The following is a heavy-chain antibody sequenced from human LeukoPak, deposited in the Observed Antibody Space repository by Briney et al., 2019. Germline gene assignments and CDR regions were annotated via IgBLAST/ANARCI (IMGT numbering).Heavy chain of an antibody. CDR2: IFPIFGTA. CDR3: ARGYCSSTSCYSTAFDI. J-gene: IGHJ3*02. Sequence: ASVKVSCKASGGTFSSYATSGVRQAPAQGLEWMGGIFPIFGTANYAQKFRGRVTLTADESTSTTYMELSSLRSEDTAVYYCARGYCSSTSCYSTAFDIWGQGTMVTVSS. CDR1: GGTFSSYA. D-gene: IGHD2-2*02. V-gene: IGHV1-69*13.